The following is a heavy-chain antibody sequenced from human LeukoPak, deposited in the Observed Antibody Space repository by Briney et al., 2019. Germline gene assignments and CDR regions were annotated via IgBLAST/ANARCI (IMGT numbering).Heavy chain of an antibody. D-gene: IGHD3-10*01. J-gene: IGHJ3*02. Sequence: GGSLRLSCAASGFPFSGSWMDWARQAPGKRMEWVANIKQDGSEKHYADSVKGRFTISRDNAKNSLFLQMSGLRAEDTAVYYCARDSMDLGNSDAFDIWGQGTMVTVSS. CDR3: ARDSMDLGNSDAFDI. CDR2: IKQDGSEK. CDR1: GFPFSGSW. V-gene: IGHV3-7*01.